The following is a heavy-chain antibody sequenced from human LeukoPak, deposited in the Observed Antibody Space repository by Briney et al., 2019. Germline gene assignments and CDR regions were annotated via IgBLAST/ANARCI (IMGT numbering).Heavy chain of an antibody. CDR2: INPSGGST. Sequence: ASVKVSCKVSGYTFTSYYMHWVRQAPGQGLEWMGIINPSGGSTSYAQKFQGRVTMTRDTSTSTVYMELSSLRSEDTAVYYCARDGLAYYYGPGSYGAFDIWGQGTMVTVSS. J-gene: IGHJ3*02. V-gene: IGHV1-46*01. CDR1: GYTFTSYY. CDR3: ARDGLAYYYGPGSYGAFDI. D-gene: IGHD3-10*01.